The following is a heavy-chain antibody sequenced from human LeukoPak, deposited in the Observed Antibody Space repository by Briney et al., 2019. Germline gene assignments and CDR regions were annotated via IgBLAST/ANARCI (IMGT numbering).Heavy chain of an antibody. D-gene: IGHD5-12*01. V-gene: IGHV3-33*01. J-gene: IGHJ4*02. CDR2: ICYDGSKK. Sequence: PGRSLRLSCAASGFTFSSYGMHWVRQAPGKGLEGVAVICYDGSKKYYADSVKGRFTISRDNSKNTLYLQMNSLSAEDTAVYYCARDRLFTPYSGYDFWGQGTLVTVSS. CDR1: GFTFSSYG. CDR3: ARDRLFTPYSGYDF.